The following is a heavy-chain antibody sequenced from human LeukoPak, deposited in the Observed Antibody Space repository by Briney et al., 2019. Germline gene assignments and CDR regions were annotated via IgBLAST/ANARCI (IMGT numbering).Heavy chain of an antibody. CDR3: TRAGGDSWYFDY. J-gene: IGHJ4*02. CDR1: GDSVTSSRAA. V-gene: IGHV6-1*01. CDR2: TYYRSKWYN. Sequence: PSQTLSLTCAISGDSVTSSRAAWNWIRQSPSRGLEWLGRTYYRSKWYNDYSVSVKSRIDINADTSKNQFSLQLNSVTPEDTAMYYCTRAGGDSWYFDYWGQGTLVTVSS. D-gene: IGHD2-21*02.